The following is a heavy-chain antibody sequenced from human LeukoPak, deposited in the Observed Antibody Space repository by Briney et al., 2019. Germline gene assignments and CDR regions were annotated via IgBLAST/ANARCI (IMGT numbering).Heavy chain of an antibody. CDR3: ARDFRDDYGDYGYYYYGMDV. J-gene: IGHJ6*02. V-gene: IGHV1-69*04. CDR2: IIPILGIA. CDR1: GGTFSSYA. Sequence: ASVKVSCKASGGTFSSYAISWVRQAPGQGLEWMGRIIPILGIANYAQKFQGRVTITADKSTSTAYMELSSLRSEDTAVYYCARDFRDDYGDYGYYYYGMDVWGQGTTVTVSS. D-gene: IGHD4-17*01.